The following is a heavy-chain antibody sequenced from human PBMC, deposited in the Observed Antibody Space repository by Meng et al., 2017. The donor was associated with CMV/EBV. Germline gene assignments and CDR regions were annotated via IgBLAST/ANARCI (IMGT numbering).Heavy chain of an antibody. CDR2: INPSGGST. CDR1: GYTFTSYY. J-gene: IGHJ6*02. CDR3: ASVITIFGVVSHPYGMDV. Sequence: ASVKVSCKASGYTFTSYYMHWVRQAPGQGLEWMGIINPSGGSTSYAQKFQGRVTMTRDTSTSTVYVELSSLRSEDTPVYYCASVITIFGVVSHPYGMDVWGQGTTVTVSS. V-gene: IGHV1-46*01. D-gene: IGHD3-3*01.